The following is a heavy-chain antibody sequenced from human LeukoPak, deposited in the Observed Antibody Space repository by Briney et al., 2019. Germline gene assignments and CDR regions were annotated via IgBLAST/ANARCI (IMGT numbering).Heavy chain of an antibody. CDR1: GFTFSNYW. D-gene: IGHD2-2*01. V-gene: IGHV3-7*05. CDR3: ARAGLWLCPDY. Sequence: GGSLRLSCAVSGFTFSNYWMSWVRQAPGKGVEWVANIKQDGSEKYYVDSVKGRFTISRDNAKNSLYLEMNSLRVEDTAVYYCARAGLWLCPDYWGQGTLVTVSS. J-gene: IGHJ4*02. CDR2: IKQDGSEK.